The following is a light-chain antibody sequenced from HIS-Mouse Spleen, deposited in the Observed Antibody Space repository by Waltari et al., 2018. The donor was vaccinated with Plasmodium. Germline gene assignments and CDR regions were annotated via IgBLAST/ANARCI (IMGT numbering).Light chain of an antibody. CDR2: DNN. Sequence: QSVLTQPPSVAAAPGQKVTISCSGSSSHIGHNYVSWYQQLPGTAPNLLIYDNNKRPSGIPDRFSGSKSGTSATLGITGLQTGDEADYYCGTWDSSLSAGVVFGGGTKLTVL. CDR1: SSHIGHNY. CDR3: GTWDSSLSAGVV. V-gene: IGLV1-51*01. J-gene: IGLJ2*01.